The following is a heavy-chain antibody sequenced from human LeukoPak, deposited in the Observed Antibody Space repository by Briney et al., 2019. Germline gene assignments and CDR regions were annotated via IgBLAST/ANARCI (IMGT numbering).Heavy chain of an antibody. D-gene: IGHD3-10*01. CDR2: INQDGSEK. J-gene: IGHJ4*02. CDR1: GFIFRNYW. Sequence: PGGSLRLSCAASGFIFRNYWMSWVRQAPGKGLEWVANINQDGSEKYYVVSVKGRFTISRDNAKNSLYLQMNTLRADDTAVYYCARDDNYGSDYWGQGTLVTVSA. V-gene: IGHV3-7*01. CDR3: ARDDNYGSDY.